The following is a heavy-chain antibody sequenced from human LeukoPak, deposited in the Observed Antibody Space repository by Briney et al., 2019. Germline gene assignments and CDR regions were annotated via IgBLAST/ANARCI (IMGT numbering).Heavy chain of an antibody. CDR3: AREEGTYGGFDY. V-gene: IGHV3-7*01. D-gene: IGHD4-17*01. J-gene: IGHJ4*02. CDR1: GFTLSTYW. CDR2: IKQDGSEK. Sequence: GGSLRLSCAASGFTLSTYWMSWVRQAPGKGLEWVANIKQDGSEKYYVDSVKGRFTTSRDNDKNSLYLQMNSLRAEDTAVYYCAREEGTYGGFDYWGQGTLVTVSS.